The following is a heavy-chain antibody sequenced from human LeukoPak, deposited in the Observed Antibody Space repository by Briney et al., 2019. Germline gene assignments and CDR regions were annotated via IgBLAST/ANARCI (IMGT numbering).Heavy chain of an antibody. V-gene: IGHV3-33*01. CDR3: ARDIPADDFDS. J-gene: IGHJ5*01. Sequence: GRSLRLSCAASGFTFTSYGMHWVRHAPGKGLEWVAAIWKDGSNKYYAASVKGRFTISRDNSKNTLYLQMNNLTAEDTAVYSCARDIPADDFDSWGQGTLVTVSS. CDR1: GFTFTSYG. CDR2: IWKDGSNK. D-gene: IGHD1-1*01.